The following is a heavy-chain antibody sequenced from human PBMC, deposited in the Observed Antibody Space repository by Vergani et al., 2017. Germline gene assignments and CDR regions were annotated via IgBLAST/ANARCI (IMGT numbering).Heavy chain of an antibody. Sequence: EVQLVQSGAEVKKPGATVKISCTVSGYTFTDYYMHWVQPAPGKGLEGMGLVDPEDGETIYAEKFQGRVTITADTSTETAYRELSSLRSEDTAVDYCATDLVGATNGFYFSLSDWGQGTLVTVSS. CDR1: GYTFTDYY. CDR3: ATDLVGATNGFYFSLSD. V-gene: IGHV1-69-2*01. CDR2: VDPEDGET. J-gene: IGHJ4*02. D-gene: IGHD1-26*01.